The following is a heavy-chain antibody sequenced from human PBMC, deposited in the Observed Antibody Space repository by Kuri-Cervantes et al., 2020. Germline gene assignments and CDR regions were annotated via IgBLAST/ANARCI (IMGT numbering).Heavy chain of an antibody. Sequence: ASVKVSCKASGYTFTSYDINWVRQATGQGLEWMGWMNPNSGNTGYAQKFQGRVTMTRNTSISTAYMELSSLRSEDTAVYYCARARDTAMVLFDYWGQGTLVTAPQ. CDR2: MNPNSGNT. V-gene: IGHV1-8*01. CDR3: ARARDTAMVLFDY. CDR1: GYTFTSYD. J-gene: IGHJ4*02. D-gene: IGHD5-18*01.